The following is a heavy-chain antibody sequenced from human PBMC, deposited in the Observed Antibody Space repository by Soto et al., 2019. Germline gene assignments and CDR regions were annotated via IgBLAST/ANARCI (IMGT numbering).Heavy chain of an antibody. CDR2: IYYNGRT. V-gene: IGHV4-31*03. D-gene: IGHD4-17*01. Sequence: QVQLQESGPGLVKPSQTLSLTCTVSGGPIRSGDYYWTWIRQHPGKGLEWIGYIYYNGRTFYNPSRERRLTMSIDTAKNQFSLSLSSVTAADTAVYYCARFDDYVRFDPWGQGTLVTVSS. CDR1: GGPIRSGDYY. J-gene: IGHJ5*02. CDR3: ARFDDYVRFDP.